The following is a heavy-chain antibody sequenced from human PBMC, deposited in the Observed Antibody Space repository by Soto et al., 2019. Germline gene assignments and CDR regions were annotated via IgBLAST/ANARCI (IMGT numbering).Heavy chain of an antibody. J-gene: IGHJ5*02. D-gene: IGHD2-15*01. V-gene: IGHV4-39*01. CDR3: ARGDLGYCSGGSCYANWFDP. CDR2: IYYSGST. Sequence: QLQLQESGPGLVKPSETLSLTCTVSGGSISSSSYYWGWIRQPPGKGLEWIGSIYYSGSTYYNPSLKSRVTISVDTSKNQFSLKLSSVTAADTAVYYCARGDLGYCSGGSCYANWFDPWGQGTLVTVSS. CDR1: GGSISSSSYY.